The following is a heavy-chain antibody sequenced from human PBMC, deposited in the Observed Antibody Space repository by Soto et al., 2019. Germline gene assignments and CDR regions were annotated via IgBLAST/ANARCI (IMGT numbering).Heavy chain of an antibody. Sequence: QVQLVQSGAEVKEPGASVTVSCRASGDRFTDYYMHWVRQAPGQGLEWMGWINPNSGVTKYAQKFQGWVTMTRETSIRTGYMQLSRLGFDDTAIYYCARESGGATATLDYYYFYMDVWGTGTTVTVSS. CDR1: GDRFTDYY. J-gene: IGHJ6*03. CDR3: ARESGGATATLDYYYFYMDV. D-gene: IGHD5-12*01. V-gene: IGHV1-2*04. CDR2: INPNSGVT.